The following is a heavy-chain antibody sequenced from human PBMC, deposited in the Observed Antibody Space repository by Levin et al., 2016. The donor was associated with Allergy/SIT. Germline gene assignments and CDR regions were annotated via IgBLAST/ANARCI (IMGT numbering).Heavy chain of an antibody. D-gene: IGHD3-16*01. J-gene: IGHJ1*01. V-gene: IGHV4-34*01. Sequence: WIRQPPGKGLEWIGEINHSGRTNYNPSLTSRVTISLDTSRNQFSLKLTSVTAADTAVYYCARGLWGRAEYFHHWGQGTLVTVSS. CDR3: ARGLWGRAEYFHH. CDR2: INHSGRT.